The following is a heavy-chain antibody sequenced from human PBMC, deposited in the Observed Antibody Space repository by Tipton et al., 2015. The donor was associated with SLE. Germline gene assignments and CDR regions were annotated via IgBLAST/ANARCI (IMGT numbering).Heavy chain of an antibody. CDR3: TRDSSISTGGDDFDY. V-gene: IGHV4-34*01. CDR2: INHRGTT. Sequence: TLSLTCAVYGGSFSGYYWNWIRQPPGKGLEWIGEINHRGTTSYNPSLKSRVTISVDTSKNQISLQLNSVTPEDTAVYYCTRDSSISTGGDDFDYWGQGTLVTVSS. D-gene: IGHD6-13*01. J-gene: IGHJ4*02. CDR1: GGSFSGYY.